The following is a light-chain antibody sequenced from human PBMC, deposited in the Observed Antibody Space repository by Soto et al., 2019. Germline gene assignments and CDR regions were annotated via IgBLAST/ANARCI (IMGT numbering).Light chain of an antibody. V-gene: IGLV6-57*04. CDR1: SGSIASNY. CDR2: KDN. Sequence: NFMLTQPHSVSESPGKTVTISCTRSSGSIASNYVQWYQQRLGSAPTTVIYKDNQRPSGVPDRFSGSIDSSSNSASLTISGLKTEDEADYYCQSYDGNNVLFGGRTKLTVL. CDR3: QSYDGNNVL. J-gene: IGLJ2*01.